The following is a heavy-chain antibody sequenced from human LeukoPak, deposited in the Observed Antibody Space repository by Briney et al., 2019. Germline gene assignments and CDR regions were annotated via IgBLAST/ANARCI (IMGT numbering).Heavy chain of an antibody. J-gene: IGHJ5*02. CDR2: INGSGGRT. Sequence: GGSLRLACAASGFTFSSYAMSWVRQAPGEGLEWGSDINGSGGRTYYADSVKDRFTISRDNSKNTLYLQMNSLRVEDKAVYYCANPPTVTKIRFDPWGQGTLVTVSS. CDR3: ANPPTVTKIRFDP. CDR1: GFTFSSYA. D-gene: IGHD4-17*01. V-gene: IGHV3-23*01.